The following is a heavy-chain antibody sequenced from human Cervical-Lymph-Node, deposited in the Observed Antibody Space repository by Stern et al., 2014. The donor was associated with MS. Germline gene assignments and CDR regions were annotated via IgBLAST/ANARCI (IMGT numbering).Heavy chain of an antibody. CDR3: ARRGENYHPHFDY. J-gene: IGHJ4*02. CDR2: IYYSGTT. V-gene: IGHV4-39*01. D-gene: IGHD4/OR15-4a*01. Sequence: QVQLQESGPGLVKPSETLSLICTVSGGSISSSRHYWGWIRQPPGKGLEWIGMIYYSGTTYYNPSLKIRVTISVDTSKNQSSLKLSSVTAADTAVYYCARRGENYHPHFDYWGQGTLVTVSS. CDR1: GGSISSSRHY.